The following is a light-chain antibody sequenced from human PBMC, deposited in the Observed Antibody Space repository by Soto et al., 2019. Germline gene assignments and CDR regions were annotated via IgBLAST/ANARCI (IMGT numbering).Light chain of an antibody. CDR3: QQWSNWPLT. CDR1: ESVVRN. J-gene: IGKJ4*01. Sequence: EIVLTQSPVTLSLSPGDTATLSCRASESVVRNLAWYQQKPGQAPRLLMYDTSKRATGIPARFSGSGYGRDFTLTISSLEPEDFAVDYCQQWSNWPLTFGGGTKVEIK. CDR2: DTS. V-gene: IGKV3-11*02.